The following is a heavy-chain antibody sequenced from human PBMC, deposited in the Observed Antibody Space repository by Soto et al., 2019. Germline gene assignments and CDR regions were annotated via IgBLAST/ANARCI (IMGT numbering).Heavy chain of an antibody. D-gene: IGHD3-3*01. Sequence: GGSLRLSCAASGFTFSSYGMHWVRQAPGKGLEWVAVIWYDGSNKYYADSVKGRFTISRDNSKNTLYLQMNSLRAEDTAVYYCARQSPPEITIFGVVIPNRGSDYWGQATLVTVSS. CDR1: GFTFSSYG. CDR2: IWYDGSNK. J-gene: IGHJ4*02. CDR3: ARQSPPEITIFGVVIPNRGSDY. V-gene: IGHV3-33*01.